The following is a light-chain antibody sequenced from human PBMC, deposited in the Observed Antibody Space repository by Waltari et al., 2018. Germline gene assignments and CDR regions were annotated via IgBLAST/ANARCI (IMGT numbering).Light chain of an antibody. V-gene: IGLV1-36*01. CDR3: STWDYSLNAGL. CDR2: GNS. Sequence: QSALTQEASVSGTVGQTVTLSCTGNSNNIGRPDVGWYQQTSYGAPKTVMFGNSLPSGISDRFSGSKSGTTASLTISGLQPEDEADYYCSTWDYSLNAGLFGGGTKLTVL. J-gene: IGLJ2*01. CDR1: SNNIGRPD.